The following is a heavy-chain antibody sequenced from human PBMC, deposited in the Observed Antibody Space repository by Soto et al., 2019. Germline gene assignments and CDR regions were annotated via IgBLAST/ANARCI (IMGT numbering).Heavy chain of an antibody. Sequence: QVQLVQSGAEVKKPGASVKVSCKASRYTFTSYDINWVRQATGQGLEWMGWMNPNSGNTGYAQKFQGRVTMTRNTSISTAYMELSSLRSEDTAVYYCARGVTIFGVVIITLYAFDIWGQGTMVTVSS. D-gene: IGHD3-3*01. CDR2: MNPNSGNT. V-gene: IGHV1-8*01. J-gene: IGHJ3*02. CDR3: ARGVTIFGVVIITLYAFDI. CDR1: RYTFTSYD.